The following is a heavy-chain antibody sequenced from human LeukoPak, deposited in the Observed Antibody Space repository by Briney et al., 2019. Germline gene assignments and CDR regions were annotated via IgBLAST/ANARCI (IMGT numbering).Heavy chain of an antibody. J-gene: IGHJ4*02. V-gene: IGHV4-61*01. CDR2: IYYSGST. CDR1: GGSISSSSYY. Sequence: PSETLSLTCTVSGGSISSSSYYWSWIRQPPGKGLEWIGYIYYSGSTNYNPSLKGRVTISVDTSKNQFSLKLSSVTAADTAVYYCARGDGARFDYWGQGTLVTVSS. CDR3: ARGDGARFDY. D-gene: IGHD4-17*01.